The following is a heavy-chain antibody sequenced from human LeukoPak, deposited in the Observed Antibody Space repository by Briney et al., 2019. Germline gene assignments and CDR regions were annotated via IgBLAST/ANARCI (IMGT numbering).Heavy chain of an antibody. V-gene: IGHV3-48*02. D-gene: IGHD4-17*01. J-gene: IGHJ4*02. CDR1: GFTFSGYS. Sequence: GGSLRLSCAASGFTFSGYSMNWVRQAPGKGLEWVSYITSGSSPIYYADSVKGRFTISRDNAKNSLYLQMNSLRDEDTAVYYCARRAYGDDSFDYWGQGTLVTVSS. CDR2: ITSGSSPI. CDR3: ARRAYGDDSFDY.